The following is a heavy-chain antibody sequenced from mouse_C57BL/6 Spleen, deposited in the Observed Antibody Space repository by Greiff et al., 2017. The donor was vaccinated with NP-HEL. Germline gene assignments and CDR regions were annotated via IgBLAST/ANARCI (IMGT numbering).Heavy chain of an antibody. CDR1: GYTFTDYE. J-gene: IGHJ4*01. Sequence: VQLQQSGAELVRPGASVTLSCKASGYTFTDYEMHWVKQTPVHGLEWIGAIDPETGGTAYNQKFKGKAILTADKSSSTAYMELRSLTSEDSAVYYCTSPYCSNSYAMDYWGQGTSVTVSS. V-gene: IGHV1-15*01. CDR2: IDPETGGT. CDR3: TSPYCSNSYAMDY. D-gene: IGHD2-5*01.